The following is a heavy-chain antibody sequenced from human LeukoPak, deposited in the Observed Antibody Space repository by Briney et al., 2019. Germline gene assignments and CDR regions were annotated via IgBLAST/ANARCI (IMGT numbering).Heavy chain of an antibody. CDR2: ISSSSSYI. Sequence: GGSLRLSCAASGFTFSSYSMNWVRQAPGKGLEWVSSISSSSSYIYYADSVKGRFTISRDNAKNSLYLQMNSLRAEDTAVYFCARIPDYYDSSGYYYGGFDYWGQGTLVTVSS. CDR1: GFTFSSYS. J-gene: IGHJ4*02. V-gene: IGHV3-21*01. D-gene: IGHD3-22*01. CDR3: ARIPDYYDSSGYYYGGFDY.